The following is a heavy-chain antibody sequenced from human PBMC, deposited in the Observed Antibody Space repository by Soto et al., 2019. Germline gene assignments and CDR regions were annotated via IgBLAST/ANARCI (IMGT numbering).Heavy chain of an antibody. V-gene: IGHV3-23*01. CDR1: GFTFSSYA. Sequence: GGSLRLSCAASGFTFSSYAMSWVRQAPGKGLEWVSAISGSGGSTYYADSVKGRFTISRDNSKNTLYLQMNSLRAEDTAVYYCARTPIWLIVVVPAAILYDIWGQGTMVTVSS. D-gene: IGHD2-2*01. CDR2: ISGSGGST. CDR3: ARTPIWLIVVVPAAILYDI. J-gene: IGHJ3*02.